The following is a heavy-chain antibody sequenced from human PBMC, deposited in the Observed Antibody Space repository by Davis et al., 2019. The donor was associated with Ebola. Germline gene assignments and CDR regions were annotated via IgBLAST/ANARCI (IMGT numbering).Heavy chain of an antibody. V-gene: IGHV4-39*01. J-gene: IGHJ5*02. CDR1: GGSISDYY. CDR3: ARQFQGYCSGGSCLNWFDP. D-gene: IGHD2-15*01. Sequence: GSLRLSCGVSGGSISDYYWSWIRQPPGKGLEWIGSIYYSGSTYYNPSLKSRVTISVDTSKNQFSLKLSSVTAADTAVYYCARQFQGYCSGGSCLNWFDPWGQGTLVTVSS. CDR2: IYYSGST.